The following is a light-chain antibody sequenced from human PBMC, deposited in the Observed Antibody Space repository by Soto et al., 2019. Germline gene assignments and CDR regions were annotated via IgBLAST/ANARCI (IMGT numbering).Light chain of an antibody. J-gene: IGLJ2*01. CDR3: SSYPRRSTPLLV. Sequence: QSALTQPASVSGSPGQSITISCTGTSSDVGGYNYVSWYQQHPGKAPKLMIYDVSNRPSGVSNRFSGSKSGNTASLTISGLRAEDEADYYCSSYPRRSTPLLVFGGGPK. V-gene: IGLV2-14*01. CDR2: DVS. CDR1: SSDVGGYNY.